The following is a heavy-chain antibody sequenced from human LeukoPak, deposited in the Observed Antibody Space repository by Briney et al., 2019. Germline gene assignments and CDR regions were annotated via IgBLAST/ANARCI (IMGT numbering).Heavy chain of an antibody. CDR1: GGTFSSYA. CDR3: ARSGYCSSTSCLSWFDP. V-gene: IGHV1-69*13. Sequence: GASVKVSCKASGGTFSSYAISWVRQAPGQGLEWMGGIIPIFGTANYAQKFQGRVTITADESTSTAYMELSSLRSEDTAVYYCARSGYCSSTSCLSWFDPWGQGTLVTVSS. J-gene: IGHJ5*02. D-gene: IGHD2-2*01. CDR2: IIPIFGTA.